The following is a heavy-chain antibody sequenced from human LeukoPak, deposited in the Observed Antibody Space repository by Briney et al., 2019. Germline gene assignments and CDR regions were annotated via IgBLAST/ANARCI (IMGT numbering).Heavy chain of an antibody. CDR2: ISWDGGST. CDR3: AKDIGPRYCSGGSCYWDNDAFDI. V-gene: IGHV3-43D*03. D-gene: IGHD2-15*01. Sequence: PGGSLRLSCAASGFTFDDYAMHWVRQAPGKGLEWVSLISWDGGSTYYADSVKGRFTISRDNSKNSLYLQMNSQRAEDTALYYCAKDIGPRYCSGGSCYWDNDAFDIWGQGTMVTVSS. J-gene: IGHJ3*02. CDR1: GFTFDDYA.